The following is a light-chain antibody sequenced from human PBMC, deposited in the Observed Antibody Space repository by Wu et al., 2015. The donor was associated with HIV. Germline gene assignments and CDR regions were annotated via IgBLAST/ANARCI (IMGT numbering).Light chain of an antibody. Sequence: EIVLTQSPGTLSLSPGERATLSCRASQSVNNNYLAWYQQKPGQAPRLLIYSASTRVTGTPDRFTGSGSGTDFTLATSRLEPEDFAVYYCQQFGSSPYSFGQGTKLEIQ. V-gene: IGKV3-20*01. J-gene: IGKJ2*03. CDR2: SAS. CDR3: QQFGSSPYS. CDR1: QSVNNNY.